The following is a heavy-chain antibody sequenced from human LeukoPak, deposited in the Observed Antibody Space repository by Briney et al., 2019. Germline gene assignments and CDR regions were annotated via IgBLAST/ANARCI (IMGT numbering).Heavy chain of an antibody. J-gene: IGHJ4*02. V-gene: IGHV4-4*07. D-gene: IGHD3-10*01. CDR1: GGSISSYY. CDR2: IYYSGST. CDR3: ARGGGLLWFGEPNFDY. Sequence: SETLSLTCTVSGGSISSYYWSWIRQPAGKGLEWIGSIYYSGSTYYNPSLKSRVTISVDTSKNQFSLKLSSVTAADTAVYYCARGGGLLWFGEPNFDYWGQGTLVTVSS.